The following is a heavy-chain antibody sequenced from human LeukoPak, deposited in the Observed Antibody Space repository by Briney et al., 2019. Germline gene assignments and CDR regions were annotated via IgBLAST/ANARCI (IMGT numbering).Heavy chain of an antibody. J-gene: IGHJ4*02. V-gene: IGHV3-33*01. CDR2: IWYDGSNK. Sequence: PGGSLRLSCAASGFTFSSYGMHWVRQAPGKGLEWVAVIWYDGSNKYYADSVKGRFTIPRDNSKNTLYLQMNSLRAEDTAVYYCARDYDSSGPDYWGQGTLVTVSS. CDR3: ARDYDSSGPDY. CDR1: GFTFSSYG. D-gene: IGHD3-22*01.